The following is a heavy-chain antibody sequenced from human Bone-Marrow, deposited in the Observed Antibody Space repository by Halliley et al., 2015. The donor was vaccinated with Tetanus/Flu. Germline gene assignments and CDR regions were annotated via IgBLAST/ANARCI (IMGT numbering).Heavy chain of an antibody. CDR3: AKDFLRIRDFQTWYYRGGYPSDARDL. CDR2: IWYDGNNK. J-gene: IGHJ6*02. V-gene: IGHV3-33*03. CDR1: GFTLSRYG. Sequence: SLRLSCAASGFTLSRYGMHWVRQAPGKGLEWVAVIWYDGNNKYYADSVKGRFTIPRDNSTSTLYLQMNSLRAEDTAVYFCAKDFLRIRDFQTWYYRGGYPSDARDLWGQAPPVA. D-gene: IGHD3-16*01.